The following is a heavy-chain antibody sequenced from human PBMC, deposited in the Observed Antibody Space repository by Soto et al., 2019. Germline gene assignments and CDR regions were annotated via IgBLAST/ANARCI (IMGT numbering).Heavy chain of an antibody. CDR3: ARDGRAFSIFGETMDV. CDR1: GYTFTGYY. CDR2: INPNSGGT. Sequence: GASVKVSCKASGYTFTGYYMHWVRQAPGQGLEWMGWINPNSGGTNYAQKFQDRLTVTTDPSTTTAYMELRSLRSDDTAVYYCARDGRAFSIFGETMDVWGQGTTVTVSS. V-gene: IGHV1-2*02. J-gene: IGHJ6*02. D-gene: IGHD3-3*01.